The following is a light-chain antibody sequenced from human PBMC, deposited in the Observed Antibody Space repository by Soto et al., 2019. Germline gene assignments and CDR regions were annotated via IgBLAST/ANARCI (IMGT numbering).Light chain of an antibody. CDR1: SRDVGIYNL. CDR2: EDT. V-gene: IGLV2-23*01. J-gene: IGLJ1*01. CDR3: CSYAGSSTYV. Sequence: QSVLTQPASVSGSPGQSITISCTGTSRDVGIYNLVSWYQLHPGKAPKRIIYEDTKRPSGISSRFSGSESGITAFLTISGLQAEDEADYYCCSYAGSSTYVFGTGTKVTVL.